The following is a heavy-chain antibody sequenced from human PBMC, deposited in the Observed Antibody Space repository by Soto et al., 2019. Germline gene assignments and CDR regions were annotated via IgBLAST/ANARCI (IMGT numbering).Heavy chain of an antibody. V-gene: IGHV3-33*01. CDR3: ARRYNWNGFDY. CDR1: GFTFSSYG. Sequence: GGSLRLSCAASGFTFSSYGMHWVRQAPGKGLEWVAVIWYDGSNKYYADSVKGRFTISRDNSKNTLYLQMNSLRAEDTAVYYCARRYNWNGFDYWGQGTLVTVSS. D-gene: IGHD1-1*01. J-gene: IGHJ4*02. CDR2: IWYDGSNK.